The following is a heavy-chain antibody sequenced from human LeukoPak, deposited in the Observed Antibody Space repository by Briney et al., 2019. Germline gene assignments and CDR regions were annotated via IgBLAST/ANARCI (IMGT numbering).Heavy chain of an antibody. CDR2: IKQDGSKK. CDR1: GFTFSSYW. CDR3: ARGGYSSGWYADHFDH. D-gene: IGHD6-19*01. V-gene: IGHV3-7*01. J-gene: IGHJ4*02. Sequence: PGGSLRLSCAASGFTFSSYWMSWVRQAPGKGLEWVANIKQDGSKKYYVDSVKGRFTISRDNAKNSLYLQMNSLRAEDTAVYYCARGGYSSGWYADHFDHWGQGTLVTVSS.